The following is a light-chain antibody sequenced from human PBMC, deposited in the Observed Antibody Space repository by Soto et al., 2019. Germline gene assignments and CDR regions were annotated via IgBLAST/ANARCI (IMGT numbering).Light chain of an antibody. V-gene: IGKV3-20*01. CDR1: QSVSSRY. CDR2: GAS. Sequence: EIVLTQSPGTLSLSPGERATLSCRASQSVSSRYLAWYQQKPGQAPRLLIYGASNRATGIPDSFSGSGSGTDFTLTISSLEREDFAVYFCQQYNNSPEYTFGQGTKLEIK. CDR3: QQYNNSPEYT. J-gene: IGKJ2*01.